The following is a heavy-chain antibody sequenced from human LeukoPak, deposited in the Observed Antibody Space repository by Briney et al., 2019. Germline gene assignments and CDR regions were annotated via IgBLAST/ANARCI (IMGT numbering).Heavy chain of an antibody. V-gene: IGHV3-72*01. Sequence: PGGSLSLSCAVSGFTFSDHYMDWVRQAPGKGLEWVARSTDKGDSYTTEYAASVKGRFTISRDDSKNFLNLQMNSLKTEDTALYYCVREGRGFDYWGQGTQVTVS. J-gene: IGHJ4*02. CDR1: GFTFSDHY. CDR2: STDKGDSYTT. CDR3: VREGRGFDY. D-gene: IGHD3-10*01.